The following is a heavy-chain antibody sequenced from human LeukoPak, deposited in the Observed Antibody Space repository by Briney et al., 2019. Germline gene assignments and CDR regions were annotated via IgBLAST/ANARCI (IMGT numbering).Heavy chain of an antibody. Sequence: SVKVSCTASGFTFTSSAVQWVRQARGQRLEWIGWIVVGSGNTNYAQQFQERVTITRDMSTSTAYMELSSLRSEDTAVYYCAAGMVLLGSRSPYFDYWGQGTLVTVSS. CDR3: AAGMVLLGSRSPYFDY. D-gene: IGHD2-15*01. V-gene: IGHV1-58*01. CDR1: GFTFTSSA. CDR2: IVVGSGNT. J-gene: IGHJ4*02.